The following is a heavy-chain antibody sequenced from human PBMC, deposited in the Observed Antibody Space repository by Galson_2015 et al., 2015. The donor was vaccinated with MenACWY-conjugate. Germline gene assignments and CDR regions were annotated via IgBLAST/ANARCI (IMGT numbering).Heavy chain of an antibody. D-gene: IGHD2-2*01. Sequence: SLRLSCAASGFTFSNYGMHWVRQAPGKGLEWVAFIRADGNNRYSSDSLKGRFTISRDNSKNTLYLQLNSLTTEDTAVYYCAVGSSSQSDGNSWGQGALVIVTS. CDR2: IRADGNNR. CDR1: GFTFSNYG. V-gene: IGHV3-30*02. J-gene: IGHJ5*02. CDR3: AVGSSSQSDGNS.